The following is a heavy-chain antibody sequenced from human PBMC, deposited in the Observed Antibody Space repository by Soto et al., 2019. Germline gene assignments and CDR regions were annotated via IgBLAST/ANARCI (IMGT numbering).Heavy chain of an antibody. D-gene: IGHD5-18*01. CDR3: ARDRLMATAGTARHYFGLDV. CDR2: INHSGST. J-gene: IGHJ6*02. V-gene: IGHV4-34*09. CDR1: GGSFSCYY. Sequence: TSETLSLTCAVYGGSFSCYYWIWIRQPPGKGLEWIGEINHSGSTNYNPSLKSRLTISVDTSKNQFSLNLSSVTAADTAVYYCARDRLMATAGTARHYFGLDVWGQGTTVTVSS.